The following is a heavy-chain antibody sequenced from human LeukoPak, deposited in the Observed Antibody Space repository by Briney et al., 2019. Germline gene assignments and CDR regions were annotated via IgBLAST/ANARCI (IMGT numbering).Heavy chain of an antibody. Sequence: RPGGSLRLSCAASGFTVITNDMTWVRQAPGKGLEWVSVLYSDGNTKYADSVQGRFTISRDNSKNTLYLEMNSPSPDDTAVYYCARGVEPLAANTLAYWGQGTLVTVSS. D-gene: IGHD1-14*01. CDR1: GFTVITND. J-gene: IGHJ4*02. CDR2: LYSDGNT. V-gene: IGHV3-53*01. CDR3: ARGVEPLAANTLAY.